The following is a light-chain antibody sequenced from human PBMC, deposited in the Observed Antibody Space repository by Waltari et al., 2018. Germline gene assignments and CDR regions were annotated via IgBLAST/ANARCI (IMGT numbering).Light chain of an antibody. Sequence: EIVLTQYPGTLSLSPGERATLSCRASQTISNYLALYQQNPGQAPRLLIYDASSTAIGIPDRFSGSGSGTDFTLTISRLEPEDFAMYYCQQYGSSPTFGQGTKLEIK. V-gene: IGKV3-20*01. CDR3: QQYGSSPT. J-gene: IGKJ2*01. CDR1: QTISNY. CDR2: DAS.